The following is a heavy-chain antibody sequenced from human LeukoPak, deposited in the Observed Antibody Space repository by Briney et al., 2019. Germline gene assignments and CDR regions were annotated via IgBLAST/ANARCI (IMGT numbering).Heavy chain of an antibody. CDR3: ARVRSTSSRWLDP. V-gene: IGHV3-53*01. Sequence: GGSLRLSCAASGFSVSSNFMIWVRQAPGKGLEWVSVLYSDGTTYYADSVKGRFTISRGNSKETLYLQMNSLTAEGSAVYYCARVRSTSSRWLDPWGQGTLVTVSS. CDR2: LYSDGTT. CDR1: GFSVSSNF. J-gene: IGHJ5*02. D-gene: IGHD2/OR15-2a*01.